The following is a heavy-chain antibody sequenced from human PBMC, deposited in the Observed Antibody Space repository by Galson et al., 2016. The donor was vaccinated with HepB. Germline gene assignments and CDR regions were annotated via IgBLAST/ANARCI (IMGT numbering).Heavy chain of an antibody. J-gene: IGHJ6*02. D-gene: IGHD5-12*01. CDR3: AKAGYSGYDAPAVRWHFYHYGADV. CDR1: GFTLSNSG. V-gene: IGHV3-30*18. Sequence: SLRLSCAASGFTLSNSGMHWVRQAPGKGLEWVAVISHDGSNKYYGDSVRGRFTISRDNSENALYLQMNSLRPEDTAVYYCAKAGYSGYDAPAVRWHFYHYGADVWGQGTTVTVSS. CDR2: ISHDGSNK.